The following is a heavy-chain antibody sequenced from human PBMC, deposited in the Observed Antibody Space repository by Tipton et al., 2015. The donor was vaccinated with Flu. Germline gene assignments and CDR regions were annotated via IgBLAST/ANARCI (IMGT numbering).Heavy chain of an antibody. V-gene: IGHV4-59*08. J-gene: IGHJ4*02. D-gene: IGHD3-22*01. CDR3: ARHRRGWLPLFDY. CDR1: GGSISSYY. Sequence: LRLSCTVSGGSISSYYWSWIRQPPGKGLEWIGYIYYSGSTNYNPSLKSRVTISVDTSKNQFSLKLSSVTAADTAVYYCARHRRGWLPLFDYWGQGTLVTVSS. CDR2: IYYSGST.